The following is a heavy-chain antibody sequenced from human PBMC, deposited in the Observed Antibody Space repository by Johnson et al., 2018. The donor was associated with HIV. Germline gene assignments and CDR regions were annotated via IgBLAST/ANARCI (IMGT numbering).Heavy chain of an antibody. CDR1: GFTFSNYD. CDR2: ISYDGGKK. J-gene: IGHJ3*02. CDR3: AKAYCPGCDAFEI. V-gene: IGHV3-30*18. Sequence: VQLVESGGGVVQPGRSLRLSCAASGFTFSNYDMDWVRQAPGKGLEWVVGISYDGGKKYYRDSVKGRFTISRDNSNNTLYLQMNSLRTEDSGVYYCAKAYCPGCDAFEIWDRGQWSPSLQ. D-gene: IGHD2-21*01.